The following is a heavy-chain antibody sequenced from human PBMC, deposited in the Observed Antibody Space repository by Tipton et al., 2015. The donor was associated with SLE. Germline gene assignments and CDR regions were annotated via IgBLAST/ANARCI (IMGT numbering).Heavy chain of an antibody. CDR2: IYSSGST. Sequence: TLSLTCTVSGGSISRYYWSWIRQPTGKGLEWIGRIYSSGSTNYNPSLKSRVTMSVDTSKNQFSLRLSSVTAADTAVYYCARQGPYDTSGYLYFDYWGQGTLVTASS. CDR1: GGSISRYY. D-gene: IGHD3-22*01. V-gene: IGHV4-4*07. CDR3: ARQGPYDTSGYLYFDY. J-gene: IGHJ4*02.